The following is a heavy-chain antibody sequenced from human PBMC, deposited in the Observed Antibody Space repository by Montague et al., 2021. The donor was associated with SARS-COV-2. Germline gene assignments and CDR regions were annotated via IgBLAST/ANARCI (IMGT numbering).Heavy chain of an antibody. D-gene: IGHD2-21*02. Sequence: SETLSLTCTVSGGSISNSNYYWCWSRQPPGKGLECMGSVYYSGNNYHKPSLKSRVSILVDTYKSQSLQKIMFVAAADTAVYYSARRCTGGGYCHAGHWGQGTLVTVSS. CDR2: VYYSGNN. V-gene: IGHV4-39*01. J-gene: IGHJ4*02. CDR3: ARRCTGGGYCHAGH. CDR1: GGSISNSNYY.